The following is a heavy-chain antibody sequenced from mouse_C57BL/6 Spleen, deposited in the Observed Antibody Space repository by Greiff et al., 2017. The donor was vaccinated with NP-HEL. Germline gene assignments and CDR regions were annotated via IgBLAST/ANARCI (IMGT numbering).Heavy chain of an antibody. J-gene: IGHJ3*01. D-gene: IGHD2-1*01. CDR2: ISGGGGNT. CDR1: GFTFSSYT. Sequence: EVMLVESGGGLVKPGGSLKLSCAASGFTFSSYTMSWVRQTPEKRLEWVATISGGGGNTYYPDSVKGRFTISRDNAKNTLYLQMSSLRSEDTALYYCAIAYYGNDAYWGQGTLVTVSA. V-gene: IGHV5-9*01. CDR3: AIAYYGNDAY.